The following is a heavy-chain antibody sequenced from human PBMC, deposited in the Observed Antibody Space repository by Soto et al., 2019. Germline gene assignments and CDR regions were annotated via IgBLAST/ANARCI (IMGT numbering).Heavy chain of an antibody. D-gene: IGHD3-3*01. CDR1: GGSISSSSYY. Sequence: SETLSLTCTVSGGSISSSSYYWGWIRQPPGKGLEWIGSIYYSGSTYYNPSLKSRVTISVDTSKNQFSLKLSSVTAADTAVYYCARLVRFLEWFDAFDIWGQGTMVTVSS. CDR3: ARLVRFLEWFDAFDI. CDR2: IYYSGST. V-gene: IGHV4-39*01. J-gene: IGHJ3*02.